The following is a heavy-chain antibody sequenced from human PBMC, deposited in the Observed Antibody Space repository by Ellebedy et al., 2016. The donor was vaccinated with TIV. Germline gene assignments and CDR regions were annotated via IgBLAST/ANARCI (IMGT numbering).Heavy chain of an antibody. CDR2: INAGTGNT. D-gene: IGHD2-2*01. Sequence: AASVKVSCKASGYTFTNYAVHWVRQAPGQRLAWVGWINAGTGNTKYSEKFQGRVTISRDTSATTSYMEVSSLTSGDTAVYYCARYCGSSRCAGADAFDIWGQGTTVIVSS. V-gene: IGHV1-3*01. CDR1: GYTFTNYA. CDR3: ARYCGSSRCAGADAFDI. J-gene: IGHJ3*02.